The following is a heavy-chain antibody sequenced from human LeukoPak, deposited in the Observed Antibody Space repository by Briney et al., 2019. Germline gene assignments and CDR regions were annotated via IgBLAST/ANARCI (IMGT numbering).Heavy chain of an antibody. J-gene: IGHJ4*02. CDR2: IGARGGST. CDR3: AKAEGYEILTGLDY. Sequence: GGSLRLSCATSGFTFSSYAMSWVRQAPGKGLEWVSGIGARGGSTYYADSVKGRFTISRDNSKNTLYLQMNSLRTEDTAVYYCAKAEGYEILTGLDYWGQGTLVTVSS. CDR1: GFTFSSYA. D-gene: IGHD3-9*01. V-gene: IGHV3-23*01.